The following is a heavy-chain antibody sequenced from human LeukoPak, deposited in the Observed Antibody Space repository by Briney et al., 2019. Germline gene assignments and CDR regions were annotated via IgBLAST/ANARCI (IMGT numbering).Heavy chain of an antibody. J-gene: IGHJ3*02. CDR1: GYTFTSYG. CDR3: ARLNDAFDI. Sequence: ASVKVSCKASGYTFTSYGISWVRQAPGQGLEWMGWISAYNGNTNYAQKFQGRVTMTRDTSTSTVYTELSSLRSEDTAVYYCARLNDAFDIWGQGTMVTVSS. V-gene: IGHV1-18*01. CDR2: ISAYNGNT.